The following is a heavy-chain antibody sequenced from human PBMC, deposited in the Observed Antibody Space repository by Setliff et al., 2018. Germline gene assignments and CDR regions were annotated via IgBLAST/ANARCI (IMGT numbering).Heavy chain of an antibody. V-gene: IGHV3-7*01. D-gene: IGHD4-4*01. CDR2: IKQDGSEK. CDR1: GFTFSSYW. Sequence: GGSLRLSCAASGFTFSSYWMSWVRQAPGKGLEWVANIKQDGSEKYYVDSVKGRFTISRDNAKNSLYLQMNSLRAEDTAVYYCARPGGFCDSNDCWDGYFDNWGQGTPVTAPQ. J-gene: IGHJ4*02. CDR3: ARPGGFCDSNDCWDGYFDN.